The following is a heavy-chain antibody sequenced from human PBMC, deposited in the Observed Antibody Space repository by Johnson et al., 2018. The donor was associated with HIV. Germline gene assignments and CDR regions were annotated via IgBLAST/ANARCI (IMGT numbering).Heavy chain of an antibody. CDR2: ISYDGSNK. Sequence: VQLVESGGGLVQPGGSLRLSCAASGFTFSSYWMSWVRQAPGKGLEWVAIISYDGSNKYYADSVKGRFTISRDNAKTSLYLQMNSLRAEDTALYYCARELYAILGAFDIWGQGTMVIVSS. D-gene: IGHD1-26*01. CDR1: GFTFSSYW. CDR3: ARELYAILGAFDI. V-gene: IGHV3-7*03. J-gene: IGHJ3*02.